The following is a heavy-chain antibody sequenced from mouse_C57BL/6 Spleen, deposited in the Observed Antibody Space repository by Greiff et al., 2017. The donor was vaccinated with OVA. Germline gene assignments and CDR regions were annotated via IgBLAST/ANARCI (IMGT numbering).Heavy chain of an antibody. J-gene: IGHJ3*01. Sequence: EVQLQQSGPELVKPGASVKIPCQASGYTFTDYNMDWVQQSHGKRLEWIGDINPNNGGTIYNQKFKGKATLTVDKSSSTAYMELRSLTSEDTAVDYGARNYYGSSYPFAYWGQGTLVTVSA. D-gene: IGHD1-1*01. CDR3: ARNYYGSSYPFAY. CDR2: INPNNGGT. V-gene: IGHV1-18*01. CDR1: GYTFTDYN.